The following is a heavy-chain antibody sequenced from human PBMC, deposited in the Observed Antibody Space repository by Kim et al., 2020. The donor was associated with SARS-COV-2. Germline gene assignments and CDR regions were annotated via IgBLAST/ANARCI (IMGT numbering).Heavy chain of an antibody. Sequence: SETLSLTCTVSGGSISSGGYYWSWIRQHPGKGLEWIGYIYYSGSTYYNPSLKSRVTISVDTSKNQFSLKLSSVTAADTAVYYCARFHAILPTEDSITMIVVKAFDIWGQGTMVTVSS. CDR1: GGSISSGGYY. CDR2: IYYSGST. D-gene: IGHD3-22*01. CDR3: ARFHAILPTEDSITMIVVKAFDI. V-gene: IGHV4-31*03. J-gene: IGHJ3*02.